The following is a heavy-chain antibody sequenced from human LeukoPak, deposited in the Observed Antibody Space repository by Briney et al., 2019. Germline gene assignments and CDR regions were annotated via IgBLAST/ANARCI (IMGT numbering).Heavy chain of an antibody. Sequence: PGGSLRLSCAASGFTFSSYSMNWVRQAPGKGLEWVSYISSSSSTIYYADSVKGRFTISRDNAKNSLYLQMNSLRDEDTAVYYCARDPVLRFLEWLPNAGIYYYYGMDVWGQGTTVTVSS. CDR1: GFTFSSYS. V-gene: IGHV3-48*02. D-gene: IGHD3-3*01. J-gene: IGHJ6*02. CDR2: ISSSSSTI. CDR3: ARDPVLRFLEWLPNAGIYYYYGMDV.